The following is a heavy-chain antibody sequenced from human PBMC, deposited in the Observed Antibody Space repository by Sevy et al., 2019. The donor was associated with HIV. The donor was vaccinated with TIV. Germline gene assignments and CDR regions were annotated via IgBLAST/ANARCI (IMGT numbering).Heavy chain of an antibody. D-gene: IGHD6-13*01. Sequence: SETLSLTCSVSGGSISTATYYWGWIRQPPGKGLEWVGSIYYSGSTYYNPSLKSRVTLSIDTSKNQFSLKVKSVTAADTALYYCASHDAPAAVPFDPWGQGTLVTVSS. CDR1: GGSISTATYY. V-gene: IGHV4-39*01. CDR2: IYYSGST. J-gene: IGHJ5*02. CDR3: ASHDAPAAVPFDP.